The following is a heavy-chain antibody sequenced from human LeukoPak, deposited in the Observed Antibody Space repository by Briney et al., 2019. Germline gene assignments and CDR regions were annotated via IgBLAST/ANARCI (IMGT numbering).Heavy chain of an antibody. CDR3: AREWGLYCSSTSCYYYYYGMDV. V-gene: IGHV1-18*01. Sequence: ASVKVSCKASGYTFTSYGISWVRQAPGQGLEWMGWISACNGNTNYAQKLQGRVTMTTDTSTSTAYMELRSLRSDDTAVYYCAREWGLYCSSTSCYYYYYGMDVWGQGTTVTVSS. CDR1: GYTFTSYG. D-gene: IGHD2-2*01. J-gene: IGHJ6*02. CDR2: ISACNGNT.